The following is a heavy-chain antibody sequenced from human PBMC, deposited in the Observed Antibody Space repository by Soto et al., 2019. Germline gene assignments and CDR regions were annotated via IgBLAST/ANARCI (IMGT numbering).Heavy chain of an antibody. CDR1: EFTFSPYW. V-gene: IGHV3-74*03. CDR3: VREYYGSGNH. CDR2: INENGAVT. J-gene: IGHJ4*02. Sequence: IRDSCRAAEFTFSPYWMQRVRQVPGEGLVWVSSINENGAVTKYADSVKGRFTISRDNAKNTLYLQMNSLRVEDTAVYYCVREYYGSGNHWGQGTVVTAS. D-gene: IGHD3-10*01.